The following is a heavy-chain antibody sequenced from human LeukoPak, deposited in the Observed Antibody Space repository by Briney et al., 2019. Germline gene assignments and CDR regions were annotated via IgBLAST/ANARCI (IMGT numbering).Heavy chain of an antibody. Sequence: PSETLSLTCAVSGYSISSGYYWGWIRQPPGKGLEWIGRIYTSGSTNYNPSLKSRVTMSVDTSKNQFSLKLSSVTAADTAVYYCARDLPYDFWSGRFDPWGQGTLVTVSS. CDR2: IYTSGST. V-gene: IGHV4-38-2*02. CDR3: ARDLPYDFWSGRFDP. J-gene: IGHJ5*02. CDR1: GYSISSGYY. D-gene: IGHD3-3*01.